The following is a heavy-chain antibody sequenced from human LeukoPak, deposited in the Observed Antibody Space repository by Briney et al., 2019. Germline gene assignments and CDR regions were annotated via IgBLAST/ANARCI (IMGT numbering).Heavy chain of an antibody. CDR3: ARWLPGERDY. CDR1: GFTFSSYS. J-gene: IGHJ4*02. Sequence: GGSLRLSCAASGFTFSSYSMNWVRQAPGKGLEWVSYISSSSSTIYYADSVKGRFTISRDKSKNTLYLQMNSLRAEDTAVYYCARWLPGERDYWGQGTLVTVSS. V-gene: IGHV3-48*01. CDR2: ISSSSSTI. D-gene: IGHD5-12*01.